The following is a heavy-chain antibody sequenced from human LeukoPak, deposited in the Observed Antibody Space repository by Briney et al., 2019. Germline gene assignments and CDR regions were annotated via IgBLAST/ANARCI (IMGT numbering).Heavy chain of an antibody. CDR2: LYYSGST. J-gene: IGHJ4*02. D-gene: IGHD3-9*01. Sequence: PSETLSLTCTVSGGSISSSSYYWGWIRQPPGKGLEWIGSLYYSGSTYYNPSLKSRVTISLDTSKNQFSLRLSSVTAVDTALYYCASTYYDVLTTLHNWGREPWSPSP. CDR1: GGSISSSSYY. V-gene: IGHV4-39*01. CDR3: ASTYYDVLTTLHN.